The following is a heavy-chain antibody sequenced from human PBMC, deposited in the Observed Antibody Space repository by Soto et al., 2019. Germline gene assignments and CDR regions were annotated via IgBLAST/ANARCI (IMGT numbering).Heavy chain of an antibody. Sequence: QVQLVESGGGVVQPGRSLRLSCAASGFTFSSYGMHWVRQAPGKGLEWVAVISYDGSNKYYADSVKGRFTISRDNSKNTLYLQMNSLRAEDTAVYYCAKAGEGMDVWGQGTTVTVSS. CDR3: AKAGEGMDV. CDR1: GFTFSSYG. CDR2: ISYDGSNK. V-gene: IGHV3-30*18. J-gene: IGHJ6*02.